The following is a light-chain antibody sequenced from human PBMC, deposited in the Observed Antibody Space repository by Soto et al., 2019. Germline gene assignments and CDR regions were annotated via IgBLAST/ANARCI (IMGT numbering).Light chain of an antibody. CDR3: QQYNSYSQ. CDR2: KAS. V-gene: IGKV1-5*03. J-gene: IGKJ1*01. CDR1: QSISSW. Sequence: DIQMTQSPSTLSASGGDRVTITCRASQSISSWLAWYQQKPGKAPKLLIYKASSLESGVPSRFSGSGSGTEFTLTISSLQPDDFATYYCQQYNSYSQFGQGTKVEIK.